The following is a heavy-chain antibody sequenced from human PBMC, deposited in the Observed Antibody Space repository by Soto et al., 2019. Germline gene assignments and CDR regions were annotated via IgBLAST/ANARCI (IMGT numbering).Heavy chain of an antibody. V-gene: IGHV1-69*12. CDR1: GGTFSSYA. CDR2: IIPMFGTA. CDR3: ARSRANYYDSRGYYYSTFDY. D-gene: IGHD3-22*01. Sequence: QVQLVQSGAEVKKPGSSVKVSCKTSGGTFSSYAISWVRHAPGQGLEWMGGIIPMFGTANYAQKFQGRVTITADESTSTAYMELSSLRSEDTAVYYCARSRANYYDSRGYYYSTFDYWGQGTLVTVSS. J-gene: IGHJ4*02.